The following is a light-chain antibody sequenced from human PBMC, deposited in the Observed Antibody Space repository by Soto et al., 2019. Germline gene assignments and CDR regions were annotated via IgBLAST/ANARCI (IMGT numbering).Light chain of an antibody. Sequence: AIQLTQSPSSLSASVGDRVIITCRASQDISSGLAWYQQKPGKSPELLIHGATSLESGVPSRFSGSGSGTDFTLTVSNLQPGDFATYYCQQLNSYPVTFGPGTKVDVK. V-gene: IGKV1-13*02. CDR2: GAT. CDR3: QQLNSYPVT. J-gene: IGKJ3*01. CDR1: QDISSG.